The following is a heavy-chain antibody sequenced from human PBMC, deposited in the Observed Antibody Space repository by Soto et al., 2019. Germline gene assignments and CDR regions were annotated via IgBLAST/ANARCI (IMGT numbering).Heavy chain of an antibody. CDR2: ISGSGGST. CDR3: AKDSTQGFRY. V-gene: IGHV3-23*01. Sequence: QSGGSLRLSCAASGFTVSSNYMSWVRQAPGKGLEWVSAISGSGGSTYYADSVKGRFTISRDNSKNTLYLQMNSLRAEDTAVYYCAKDSTQGFRYWGQGTLVTVSS. CDR1: GFTVSSNY. J-gene: IGHJ4*02.